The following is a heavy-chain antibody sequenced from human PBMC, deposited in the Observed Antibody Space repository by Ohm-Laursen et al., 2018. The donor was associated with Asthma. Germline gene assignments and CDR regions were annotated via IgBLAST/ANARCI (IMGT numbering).Heavy chain of an antibody. CDR1: GFAFSNIW. V-gene: IGHV3-7*05. D-gene: IGHD4-11*01. J-gene: IGHJ6*02. Sequence: GSLRLSCAASGFAFSNIWMTWVRQAPGKGPEWVAHIKEDGSEESYLASVKGRFTISRDNAKNSLSLQMNSLRAEDTAVYYCARFGRDYRSHGMDVWGQGTTVTVSS. CDR3: ARFGRDYRSHGMDV. CDR2: IKEDGSEE.